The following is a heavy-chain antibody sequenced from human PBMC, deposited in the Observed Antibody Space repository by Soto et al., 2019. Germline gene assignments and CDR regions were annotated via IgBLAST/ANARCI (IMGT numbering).Heavy chain of an antibody. J-gene: IGHJ4*02. V-gene: IGHV1-69*06. Sequence: QVQLVQSGAEVKKPGSSVKVSCKASGGTFSSYAISWVRQAPGQGLEWMGGIIPIFGTANYAKKLQGRVRITAEKSTSTAYMELSSLRTEDTAVYYCAIYDGGYSYGVDYWGQGTLVTVSS. CDR3: AIYDGGYSYGVDY. CDR2: IIPIFGTA. D-gene: IGHD5-18*01. CDR1: GGTFSSYA.